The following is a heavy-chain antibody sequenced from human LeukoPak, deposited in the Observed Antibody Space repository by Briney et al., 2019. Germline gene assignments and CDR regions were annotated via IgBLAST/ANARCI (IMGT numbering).Heavy chain of an antibody. CDR1: GFTFSSYS. V-gene: IGHV3-21*01. CDR2: ISSSSSYI. CDR3: AREAYGDYATPYYFDY. Sequence: KAGGSLRLSCAASGFTFSSYSMNWVRQAPGKGLEWVSSISSSSSYIYYADSVKGRFTISRDNAKNSLYLQMNSLRAEDTAVYYCAREAYGDYATPYYFDYWGQGTLVTVSS. J-gene: IGHJ4*02. D-gene: IGHD4-17*01.